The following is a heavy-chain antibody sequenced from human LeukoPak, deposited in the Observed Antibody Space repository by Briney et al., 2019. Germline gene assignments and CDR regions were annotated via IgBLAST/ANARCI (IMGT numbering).Heavy chain of an antibody. V-gene: IGHV4-4*02. D-gene: IGHD1-7*01. Sequence: GSLRLSCAASGFTFSSYWMSWVRQAPGKGLEWVGHMHYRGNTFYNPSLKSRVTISVDTSKNQFSLKLRSVTAADTAVYYCARLYGNYQNYFDYWGQGTLVTVSS. CDR1: GFTFSSYW. J-gene: IGHJ4*02. CDR3: ARLYGNYQNYFDY. CDR2: MHYRGNT.